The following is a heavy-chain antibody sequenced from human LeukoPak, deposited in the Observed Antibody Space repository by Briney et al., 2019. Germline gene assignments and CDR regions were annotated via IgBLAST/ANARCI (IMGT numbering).Heavy chain of an antibody. CDR2: IYTSGTT. Sequence: KPSETLSLTCTVSGGSIISYYWSWIRQPAGKGLEWIGRIYTSGTTNYNPSLKSRVTMSVDTSKNQFSLNLSYVTAADTAVYYCARDGTWSGSFSDYWGQGTLVTVSS. V-gene: IGHV4-4*07. D-gene: IGHD1-26*01. CDR3: ARDGTWSGSFSDY. J-gene: IGHJ4*02. CDR1: GGSIISYY.